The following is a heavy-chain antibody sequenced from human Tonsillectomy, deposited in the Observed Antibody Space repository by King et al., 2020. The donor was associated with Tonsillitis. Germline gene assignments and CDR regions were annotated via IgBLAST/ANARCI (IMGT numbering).Heavy chain of an antibody. V-gene: IGHV3-7*01. D-gene: IGHD2-8*02. CDR2: IKHDGSEE. J-gene: IGHJ4*02. CDR1: GFTFSDYW. Sequence: EVQLVESGGGLVQPGGSLRLSCEASGFTFSDYWMSWVRQAPGKGLEWVANIKHDGSEEYYVDSVKGRFTISRDNAKNSLYLQMNSLRAEDTAVYYCATADTGRGGSDYWGQGTLVTVSS. CDR3: ATADTGRGGSDY.